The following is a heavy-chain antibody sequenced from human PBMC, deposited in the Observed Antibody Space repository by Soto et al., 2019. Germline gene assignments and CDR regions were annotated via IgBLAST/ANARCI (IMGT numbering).Heavy chain of an antibody. CDR1: GFTVSSNY. J-gene: IGHJ4*02. CDR3: ARGVRGFGELLNY. Sequence: GGSLRLSCAASGFTVSSNYMSWVRQAPGKGLEWVSVIYSGGSTYYADSVKGRFTISRDNSKNTLYLQMNSLRAEDTAVYYCARGVRGFGELLNYWGQGTLVTVSS. CDR2: IYSGGST. D-gene: IGHD3-10*01. V-gene: IGHV3-53*01.